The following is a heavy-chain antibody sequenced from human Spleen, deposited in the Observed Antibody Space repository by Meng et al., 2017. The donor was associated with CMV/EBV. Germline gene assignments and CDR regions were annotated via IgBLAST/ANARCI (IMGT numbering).Heavy chain of an antibody. CDR3: ARDISSGVTIFGVVIGSNWFDP. D-gene: IGHD3-3*01. J-gene: IGHJ5*02. CDR2: IVPNNGGT. Sequence: ASVKVSCKASGFTFTDYYIHWVRQAPGQGLEWMGWIVPNNGGTNYAQKFQGRVTMTRETSISTAYMELSRLRSDDTAVYYCARDISSGVTIFGVVIGSNWFDPWGQGTLVTVSS. CDR1: GFTFTDYY. V-gene: IGHV1-2*02.